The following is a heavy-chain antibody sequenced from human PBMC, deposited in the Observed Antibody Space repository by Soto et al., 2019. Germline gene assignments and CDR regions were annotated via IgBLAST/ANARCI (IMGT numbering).Heavy chain of an antibody. CDR3: ARDQNGSPHFDY. CDR2: IYKSGST. D-gene: IGHD1-26*01. CDR1: GGSISDYC. J-gene: IGHJ4*02. V-gene: IGHV4-59*01. Sequence: ETLSLTCAVYGGSISDYCWSWIRQPPGRGLEWIGYIYKSGSTNYNPSLKSRVTILVDTSKNLFSLKLSSVTAADTAVYYCARDQNGSPHFDYWGQGTLVTVSS.